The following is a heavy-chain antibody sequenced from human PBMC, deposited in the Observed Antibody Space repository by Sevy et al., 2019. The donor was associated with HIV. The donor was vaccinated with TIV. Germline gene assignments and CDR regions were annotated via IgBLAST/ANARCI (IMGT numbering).Heavy chain of an antibody. Sequence: ASVKVSCKASGGTFSSYAISWVRQAPGQGLEWMGGIIPIFGTANYAQKFQGRVTITADESTSTAYMELSSLGSEDTAVYYCAGDYSGYSYSPGLTGGLDGMDVWGQGTTVTVSS. CDR3: AGDYSGYSYSPGLTGGLDGMDV. V-gene: IGHV1-69*13. D-gene: IGHD5-18*01. CDR2: IIPIFGTA. CDR1: GGTFSSYA. J-gene: IGHJ6*02.